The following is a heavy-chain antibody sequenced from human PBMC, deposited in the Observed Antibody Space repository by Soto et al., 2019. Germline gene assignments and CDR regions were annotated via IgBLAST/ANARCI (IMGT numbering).Heavy chain of an antibody. CDR2: IIPIFGTA. V-gene: IGHV1-69*13. Sequence: LVKVSCKASGGTFSSYAISWARQAPGQGLEWMGGIIPIFGTANYAQKFQGRVTITADESTSTAYMELSSLRSEDTAVYYCARSYYYDSSGPSQYYYSGMDVWGQGTTVTVSS. J-gene: IGHJ6*02. CDR1: GGTFSSYA. D-gene: IGHD3-22*01. CDR3: ARSYYYDSSGPSQYYYSGMDV.